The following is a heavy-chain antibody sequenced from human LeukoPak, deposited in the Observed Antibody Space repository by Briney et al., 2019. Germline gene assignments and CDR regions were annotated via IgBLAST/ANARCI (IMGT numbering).Heavy chain of an antibody. J-gene: IGHJ4*02. D-gene: IGHD3-10*01. CDR2: IYSGGNT. Sequence: GGSLRLSCAASGFTVSNDYMTWVRQAPGKGLEWVSIIYSGGNTYYADSVKGRFTISRDNSKNTVYLQMNSLRVEDTAVYYCARDSSLWFGATWGQGTLVIVSS. CDR3: ARDSSLWFGAT. V-gene: IGHV3-53*01. CDR1: GFTVSNDY.